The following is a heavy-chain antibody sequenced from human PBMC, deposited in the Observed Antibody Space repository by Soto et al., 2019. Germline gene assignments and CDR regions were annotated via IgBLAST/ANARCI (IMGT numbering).Heavy chain of an antibody. CDR1: GNNVSTNSAG. V-gene: IGHV6-1*01. J-gene: IGHJ4*02. D-gene: IGHD1-1*01. CDR2: TYYRSKRNN. CDR3: ARNSWNAPPAFDF. Sequence: SQTLSLTCVVSGNNVSTNSAGWNWIRLSPSRGLEWLGRTYYRSKRNNDYAPSVKNRITVHPDTSKNQFSLQLNSVTPDDTGVYYCARNSWNAPPAFDFWGQGIQVTVSS.